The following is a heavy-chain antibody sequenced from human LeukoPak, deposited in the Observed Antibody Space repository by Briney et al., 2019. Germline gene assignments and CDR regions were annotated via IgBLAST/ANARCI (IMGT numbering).Heavy chain of an antibody. J-gene: IGHJ6*03. CDR2: ILYDGRNK. CDR1: GFTFTTYA. D-gene: IGHD3-3*01. V-gene: IGHV3-30*04. Sequence: GESLRLSCAACGFTFTTYAMHWVRQAPSKGMGWGAVILYDGRNKYYADSVKGRLTISSDNSKNTLYLQMNSLRAEDTAVYYCARDPHQFLESLFDASPDYYYYMDVWGKGTTVTISS. CDR3: ARDPHQFLESLFDASPDYYYYMDV.